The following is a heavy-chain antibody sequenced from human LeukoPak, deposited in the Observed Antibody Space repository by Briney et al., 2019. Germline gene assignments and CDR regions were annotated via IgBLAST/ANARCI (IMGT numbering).Heavy chain of an antibody. CDR1: GYTFTGYY. CDR3: ARAGDYDILTGYYSGKFDP. CDR2: INPNSGGT. J-gene: IGHJ5*02. Sequence: GASVKVSCKASGYTFTGYYMHWVRQAPGQGLEWMGWINPNSGGTNYAQKFQGRVTMTRDTSISTAYMELSRLRSDDTAVYYCARAGDYDILTGYYSGKFDPWGQGTLVTVSS. V-gene: IGHV1-2*02. D-gene: IGHD3-9*01.